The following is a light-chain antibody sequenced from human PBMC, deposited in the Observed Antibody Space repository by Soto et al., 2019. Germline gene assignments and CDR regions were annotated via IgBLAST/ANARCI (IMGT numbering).Light chain of an antibody. CDR2: GAS. Sequence: VLTQSPGTLSLSLGDRATLSCRASQTVDHAYVAWYQQRPGQAPSLLVYGASTRAADVPERFSGSGSGTDFTVTIDRLEPEDSAVYYCQQYGNSPWTCGQGTKVEIK. J-gene: IGKJ1*01. CDR1: QTVDHAY. CDR3: QQYGNSPWT. V-gene: IGKV3-20*01.